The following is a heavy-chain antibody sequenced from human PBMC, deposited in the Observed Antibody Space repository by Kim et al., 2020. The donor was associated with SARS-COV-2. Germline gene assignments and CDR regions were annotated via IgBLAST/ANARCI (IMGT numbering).Heavy chain of an antibody. J-gene: IGHJ4*02. CDR2: IKQDGSEK. D-gene: IGHD3-10*01. Sequence: GGSLRPSCAASRFTFSSYWMSWVRQAPGKGLEWVASIKQDGSEKYYVDSVKGRFTISRDNAKNSLFLQMNSLRAEDTAVYYCARNLSPKLLWFGESRMTYYFDYWGQGTLVTVSS. CDR1: RFTFSSYW. CDR3: ARNLSPKLLWFGESRMTYYFDY. V-gene: IGHV3-7*05.